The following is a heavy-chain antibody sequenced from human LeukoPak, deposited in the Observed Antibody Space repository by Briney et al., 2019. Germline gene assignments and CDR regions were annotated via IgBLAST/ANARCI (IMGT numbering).Heavy chain of an antibody. V-gene: IGHV3-23*01. CDR1: GFTFSSYG. J-gene: IGHJ4*02. CDR2: ISGSGGST. Sequence: GGSLRLSCAASGFTFSSYGMSWVRQAPGKGLEWVSAISGSGGSTYYADSVKGRFTISRDNSKNTLYLQMNSLRAADTAVYYCAKGGGFGELLLYYFDYWGQGTLVTVSS. D-gene: IGHD3-10*01. CDR3: AKGGGFGELLLYYFDY.